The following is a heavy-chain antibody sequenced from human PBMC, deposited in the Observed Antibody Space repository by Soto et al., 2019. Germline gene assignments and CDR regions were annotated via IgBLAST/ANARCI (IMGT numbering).Heavy chain of an antibody. V-gene: IGHV1-69*01. CDR1: GGTFSSYA. CDR3: ATRNSNYEAYYYYYGMDV. Sequence: QVQLVQSGAEVKKPGSSVKVSCKASGGTFSSYAISWVRQVPGQGLEWMGGIIPIFGTANYAQKFQGRVTITADESTSTAYMELSSLRSEDTAVYYCATRNSNYEAYYYYYGMDVWGQGTTVTVSS. D-gene: IGHD4-4*01. CDR2: IIPIFGTA. J-gene: IGHJ6*02.